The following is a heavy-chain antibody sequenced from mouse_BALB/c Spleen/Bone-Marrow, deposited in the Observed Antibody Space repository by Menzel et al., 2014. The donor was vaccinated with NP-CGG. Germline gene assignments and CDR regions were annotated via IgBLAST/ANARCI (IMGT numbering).Heavy chain of an antibody. CDR1: GYSITSAYA. V-gene: IGHV3-2*02. D-gene: IGHD3-1*01. CDR2: ITSSGHT. CDR3: ARSGNFFDY. J-gene: IGHJ2*01. Sequence: EVQLQQSGPGLMKPSQSLSLTCTVTGYSITSAYAWNWIRQFPGDKLEWVGYITSSGHTSYNPSLKSRISITRDTSKNQFFLQLNSVTTEDTATYFCARSGNFFDYWGQGTTLTVSS.